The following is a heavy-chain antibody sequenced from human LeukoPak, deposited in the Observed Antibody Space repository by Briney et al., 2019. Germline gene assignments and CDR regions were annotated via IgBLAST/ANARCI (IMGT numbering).Heavy chain of an antibody. CDR1: GGSISSYY. Sequence: PSETLSHTCTVSGGSISSYYWSWIREPPGKGLEWIGRIYTSGSTNYNPSLKSRVTMSVDTSKNQFSLKLSSVTAADTAVYYCARDQGDYYDSSGYYTLLNNWFDPWGQGTLVTVSS. D-gene: IGHD3-22*01. CDR2: IYTSGST. J-gene: IGHJ5*02. CDR3: ARDQGDYYDSSGYYTLLNNWFDP. V-gene: IGHV4-4*07.